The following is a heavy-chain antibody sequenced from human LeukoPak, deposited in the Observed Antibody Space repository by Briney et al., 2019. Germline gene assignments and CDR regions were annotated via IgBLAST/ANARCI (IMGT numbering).Heavy chain of an antibody. V-gene: IGHV3-23*01. CDR3: AKDVGKWESLHFFDY. Sequence: HPGGSLRLSCLTSGFTFSTNAMSWVRQAPGKGLEWISGISGSGASTYYADSVTGRFTISRDNSRNTLYLRMNSLRGDDTAVYYCAKDVGKWESLHFFDYWGQGTLVTVSS. CDR2: ISGSGAST. D-gene: IGHD1-26*01. J-gene: IGHJ4*02. CDR1: GFTFSTNA.